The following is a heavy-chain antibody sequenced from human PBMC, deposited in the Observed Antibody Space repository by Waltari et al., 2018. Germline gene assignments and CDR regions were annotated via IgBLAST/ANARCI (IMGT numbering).Heavy chain of an antibody. D-gene: IGHD4-17*01. CDR2: ISHTGNT. V-gene: IGHV4-59*13. CDR3: ARGDGDLDYDYYYMDF. J-gene: IGHJ6*03. CDR1: GGSMSNFY. Sequence: VQLQEGGPGLVKPSETLSLTCTVSGGSMSNFYWSWIRQPPGKGPEWIGYISHTGNTNYNPSLKGRVIISVDTSKKQFSLKVSSLTAADTAVYYCARGDGDLDYDYYYMDFWGKGTTVTVSS.